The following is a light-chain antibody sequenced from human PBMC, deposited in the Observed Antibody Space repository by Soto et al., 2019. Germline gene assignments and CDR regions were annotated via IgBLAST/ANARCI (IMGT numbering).Light chain of an antibody. V-gene: IGLV2-11*01. CDR1: SSDVGGYYY. CDR2: DVT. CDR3: CSYAGRYTFV. J-gene: IGLJ1*01. Sequence: QSALTQPRSVSGSPGQSVTISCTGTSSDVGGYYYVSWYQQHPGEAPKLMIYDVTKRPSGVPDRFSGSKSGNTASLTISGLQAEDEADYYCCSYAGRYTFVCGTGTKVTVL.